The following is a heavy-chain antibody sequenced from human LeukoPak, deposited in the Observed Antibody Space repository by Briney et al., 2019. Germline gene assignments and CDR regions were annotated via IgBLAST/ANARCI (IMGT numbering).Heavy chain of an antibody. CDR3: ARISIVVVPAYFDY. Sequence: PSGTLSLTCTVSGGXISSSSYHWGWIRQPPGKGLEWIGSMYYSGSTYYNPSLKSRVTVSVDTSKNQFSLNLSSVTAADTAVYYCARISIVVVPAYFDYWGQGTLVTVSS. CDR2: MYYSGST. CDR1: GGXISSSSYH. D-gene: IGHD2-2*01. V-gene: IGHV4-39*01. J-gene: IGHJ4*02.